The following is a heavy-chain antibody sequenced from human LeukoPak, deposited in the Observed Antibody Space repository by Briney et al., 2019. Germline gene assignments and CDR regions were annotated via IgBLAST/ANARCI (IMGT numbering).Heavy chain of an antibody. CDR1: GYNFTDFG. D-gene: IGHD3-3*01. V-gene: IGHV1-18*01. CDR2: INTYNYNT. Sequence: ASVKVSCKASGYNFTDFGFSWVRQAPGQGLQWLGWINTYNYNTHYSQNFQGRVTMTTDTSTTTAYLELTSLRSDDTAIYYCARGGRNTRFGVVKMNEGFFDYWGQGSLVTVSS. J-gene: IGHJ4*02. CDR3: ARGGRNTRFGVVKMNEGFFDY.